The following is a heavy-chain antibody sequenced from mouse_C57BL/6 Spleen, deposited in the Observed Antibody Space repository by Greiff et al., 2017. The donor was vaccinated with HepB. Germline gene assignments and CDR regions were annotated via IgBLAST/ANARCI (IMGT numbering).Heavy chain of an antibody. J-gene: IGHJ3*01. V-gene: IGHV5-9-1*02. CDR3: TREITTVGGY. CDR1: GFTFSSYA. CDR2: ISSGGDYI. Sequence: EVNVVESGEGLVKPGGSLKLSCAASGFTFSSYAMSWVRQTPEKRLEWVAYISSGGDYIYYADTVKGRFTISRDNARNTLYLQMSSLKSEDTAMYYCTREITTVGGYWGQGTLVTVSA. D-gene: IGHD1-1*01.